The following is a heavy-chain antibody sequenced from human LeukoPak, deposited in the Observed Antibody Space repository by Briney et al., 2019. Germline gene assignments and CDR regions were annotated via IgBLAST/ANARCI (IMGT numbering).Heavy chain of an antibody. CDR2: ISSSSSTI. Sequence: GESLRLSCVVSGLTVSRKFMNWVRQAPGKGLEWVSYISSSSSTIYYADSVKGRFTISRDNAKNSLYLQMNSLRAEDTAVYYCANEGEIGYGYFYWGQGTLVTVSS. V-gene: IGHV3-48*04. D-gene: IGHD5-18*01. CDR1: GLTVSRKF. CDR3: ANEGEIGYGYFY. J-gene: IGHJ4*02.